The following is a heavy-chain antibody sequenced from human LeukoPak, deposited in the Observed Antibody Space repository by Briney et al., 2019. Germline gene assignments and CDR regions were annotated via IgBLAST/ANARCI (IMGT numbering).Heavy chain of an antibody. CDR3: VKAFNSGYSYGTDY. CDR2: IWYDGTNK. J-gene: IGHJ4*02. D-gene: IGHD5-18*01. Sequence: GGSLRLSCAASGFTFSSYGMHWVRQAPGKGLEWVALIWYDGTNKYYADSVKGRFTISRDNSKNTLYLQMNSLRAEDTAVYYCVKAFNSGYSYGTDYWGQGTLVTVSS. CDR1: GFTFSSYG. V-gene: IGHV3-33*06.